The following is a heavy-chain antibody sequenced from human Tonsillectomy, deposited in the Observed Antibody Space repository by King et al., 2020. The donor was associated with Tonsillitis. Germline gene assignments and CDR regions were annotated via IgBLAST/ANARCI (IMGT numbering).Heavy chain of an antibody. J-gene: IGHJ4*02. CDR3: AKEGAGPFDS. CDR1: GFLFKSFG. Sequence: VQLVESGGGVVQPGGSLRLSCGASGFLFKSFGMHWVRQSPGKGLEWVATLSYDGGDKYYAESEKGRFTISRDNSEHTLYLQMNSLRRDDTAIYYCAKEGAGPFDSWGRGTLVTVSA. V-gene: IGHV3-30*18. D-gene: IGHD1-14*01. CDR2: LSYDGGDK.